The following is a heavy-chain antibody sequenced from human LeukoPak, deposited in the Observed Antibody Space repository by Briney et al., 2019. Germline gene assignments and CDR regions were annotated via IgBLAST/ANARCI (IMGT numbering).Heavy chain of an antibody. D-gene: IGHD5-12*01. V-gene: IGHV3-9*01. Sequence: TGGSLRLSCAASGFTFDDYAMHWVRQAPGKGLEWVSGISWNSGSIGYADSVKGRFTISRDNAKNSLYLQMNSLRAEDTALYYCAKDTLREGYSGYDPTYGMDVWGQGTTVTVSS. CDR1: GFTFDDYA. CDR3: AKDTLREGYSGYDPTYGMDV. CDR2: ISWNSGSI. J-gene: IGHJ6*02.